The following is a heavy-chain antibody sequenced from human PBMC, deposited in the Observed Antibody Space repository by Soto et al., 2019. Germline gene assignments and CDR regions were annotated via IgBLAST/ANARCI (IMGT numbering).Heavy chain of an antibody. CDR3: AGGGYYDFWSGYLLDP. D-gene: IGHD3-3*01. V-gene: IGHV1-8*01. CDR2: MNPNSGNT. J-gene: IGHJ5*02. CDR1: GYTFTSYD. Sequence: ASVKFSCKASGYTFTSYDINWVRQATGQGLEWMGWMNPNSGNTGYAQKFQGRVTMTRNTSISTAYMELSSLRSEDTAVYYCAGGGYYDFWSGYLLDPWGQGTLVTVSS.